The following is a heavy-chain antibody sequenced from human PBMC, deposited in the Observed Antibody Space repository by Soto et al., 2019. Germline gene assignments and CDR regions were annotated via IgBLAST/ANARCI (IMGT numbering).Heavy chain of an antibody. CDR2: ISDSATTM. CDR3: ARDTALISSGLFNP. J-gene: IGHJ5*02. D-gene: IGHD3-22*01. CDR1: GFTFSDYD. V-gene: IGHV3-11*01. Sequence: GGSLRLSCAASGFTFSDYDMSWIRQPPGKGLEWISHISDSATTMYYADSVKGRFTISRDNARKSLFLHMNSLRAEDTAVYYCARDTALISSGLFNPWGQGTLVTVSS.